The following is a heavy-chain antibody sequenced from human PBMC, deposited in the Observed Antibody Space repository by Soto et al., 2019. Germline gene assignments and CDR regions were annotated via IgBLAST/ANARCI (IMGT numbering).Heavy chain of an antibody. D-gene: IGHD6-19*01. CDR3: AIDIRNISVASSKYFQH. J-gene: IGHJ1*01. V-gene: IGHV1-18*01. CDR2: ISAYNGNT. CDR1: GFTFTSYG. Sequence: QVQLVQSGAEVKKPGASVKVSCKASGFTFTSYGISWVRQAPGQGLEWMGWISAYNGNTNYSQKLQGRVTMTTDTSTSTSYMELRSLRSDDTAVYYCAIDIRNISVASSKYFQHWGQVTLVTVSS.